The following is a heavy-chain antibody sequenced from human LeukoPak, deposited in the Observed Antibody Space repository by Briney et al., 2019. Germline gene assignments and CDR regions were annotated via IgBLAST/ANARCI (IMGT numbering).Heavy chain of an antibody. J-gene: IGHJ4*02. CDR3: ARDRSSGWLRYFDY. D-gene: IGHD6-19*01. Sequence: GGSLRLSCAASGFTFSSYAMSWVRQAPGKGLEWVSGISGSDGSTNYADSVKGRFTISRENSKNTLYLQMNSLRAEDTAVYYCARDRSSGWLRYFDYWGQGTLVTVSS. CDR2: ISGSDGST. V-gene: IGHV3-23*01. CDR1: GFTFSSYA.